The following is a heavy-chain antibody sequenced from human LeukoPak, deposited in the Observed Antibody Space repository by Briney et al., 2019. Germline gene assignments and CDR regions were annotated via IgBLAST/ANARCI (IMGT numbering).Heavy chain of an antibody. CDR2: VYPGDSDT. D-gene: IGHD3-3*01. Sequence: GESLKISCKGSGYSFTNYWIGWVRQMPGKGLEWMGIVYPGDSDTRYSPSFQGQVTVSADKSISTAYLQWSSLKASDTAVYYCARHVFYPLHTIFGGSPGAYYMDVWGKGTTVTVSS. V-gene: IGHV5-51*01. CDR1: GYSFTNYW. CDR3: ARHVFYPLHTIFGGSPGAYYMDV. J-gene: IGHJ6*03.